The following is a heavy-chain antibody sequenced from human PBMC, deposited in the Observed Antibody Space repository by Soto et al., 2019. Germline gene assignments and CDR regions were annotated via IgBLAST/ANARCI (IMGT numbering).Heavy chain of an antibody. D-gene: IGHD2-15*01. J-gene: IGHJ4*02. V-gene: IGHV3-23*01. CDR3: AKDQYCSGGSCYWNN. CDR2: ISGSGGTT. CDR1: GFTFSSYT. Sequence: EVQLLESGGGLVQPGGSLRLSCAASGFTFSSYTMSWVRQTPGKGLECVSAISGSGGTTYYADSVKGRFTISRDNSKNTLYVQMNSLRAEDTAVYYCAKDQYCSGGSCYWNNWGQGTLVTFSS.